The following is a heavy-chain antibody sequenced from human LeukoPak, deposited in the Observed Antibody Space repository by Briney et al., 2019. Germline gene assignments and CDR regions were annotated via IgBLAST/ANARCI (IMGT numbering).Heavy chain of an antibody. CDR1: GFTFSRYW. D-gene: IGHD6-13*01. CDR3: ARGDPGYSNTWNDH. V-gene: IGHV3-74*01. Sequence: GGSLRLSCAASGFTFSRYWMHWVRQAPGKGLVWVSRTNSDGSLPSYADSVKGRFTISRDNAKNTLYLQMNRLGVEDTAIYYCARGDPGYSNTWNDHWGQGTLVTVSS. J-gene: IGHJ5*02. CDR2: TNSDGSLP.